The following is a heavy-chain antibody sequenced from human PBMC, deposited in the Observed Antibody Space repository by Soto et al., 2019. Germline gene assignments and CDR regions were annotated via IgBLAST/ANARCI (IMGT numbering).Heavy chain of an antibody. D-gene: IGHD2-8*01. CDR2: ISYDGSNK. J-gene: IGHJ5*02. V-gene: IGHV3-30-3*01. CDR1: GFTFSSYA. Sequence: GGSLRLSCAASGFTFSSYAMHWVRQAPGKGLEWVAVISYDGSNKYYADSVKGRFTISRDNSKNTLYLQMNSLRAEDTAVYYCARDNRGKWGPVGVLMVYPLDPWGQGTLVTVSS. CDR3: ARDNRGKWGPVGVLMVYPLDP.